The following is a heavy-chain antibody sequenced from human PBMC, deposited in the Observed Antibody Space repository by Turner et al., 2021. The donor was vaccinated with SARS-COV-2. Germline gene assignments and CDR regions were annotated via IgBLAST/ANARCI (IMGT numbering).Heavy chain of an antibody. CDR3: VRTPSGSYPHLNF. D-gene: IGHD1-26*01. CDR2: FYYSGNT. CDR1: GDSISSSSFY. Sequence: QLQLQESGPGLVKPSETLSLTCTVSGDSISSSSFYWGWIRQSPGKGLEWIGNFYYSGNTYYNPSLKSRVTISADTSKKQFSLRLTSVTAADTAVYYCVRTPSGSYPHLNFWGQGTLVTVSS. J-gene: IGHJ4*02. V-gene: IGHV4-39*01.